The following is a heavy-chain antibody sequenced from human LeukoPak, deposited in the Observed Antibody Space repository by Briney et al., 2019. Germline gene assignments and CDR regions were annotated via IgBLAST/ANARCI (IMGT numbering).Heavy chain of an antibody. CDR3: ARGQPYGDYNYFDP. CDR2: INPSTGGT. D-gene: IGHD4-17*01. J-gene: IGHJ5*02. CDR1: GYTFIGYY. V-gene: IGHV1-2*06. Sequence: ASVKVSCKASGYTFIGYYMHWVRQAPGQGLEWMGRINPSTGGTNSAQKFQGRVTMTRDTSISTAYMELSRLTSDDTAIYYCARGQPYGDYNYFDPWGRGTLVTVSS.